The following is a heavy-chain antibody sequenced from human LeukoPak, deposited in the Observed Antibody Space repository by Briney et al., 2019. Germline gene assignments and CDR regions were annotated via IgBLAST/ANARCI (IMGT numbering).Heavy chain of an antibody. D-gene: IGHD4-23*01. CDR2: IAYDGSNK. CDR1: GFTFSNYA. CDR3: AKDVGGNSGIVDY. J-gene: IGHJ4*02. Sequence: GGSLRLSCAASGFTFSNYAIHWVRQAPGKGLEWVAVIAYDGSNKYYADSVKGRLTISRDDSKNTLYLQMNSLRAEDTAVYYCAKDVGGNSGIVDYWGQGTRVTVSS. V-gene: IGHV3-30*18.